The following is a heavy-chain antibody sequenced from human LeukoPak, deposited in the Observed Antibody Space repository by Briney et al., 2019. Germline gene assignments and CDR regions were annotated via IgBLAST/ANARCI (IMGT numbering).Heavy chain of an antibody. Sequence: GGSLRLSCAASGFTFSSYWMNWVRQAPGKGLEWVANIKRDGSEKYYVDSVKGRFTISRDNAKNSLYLQMNSLRAEDTAVYYCGLGGWLDYWGQGTLVTVSS. CDR1: GFTFSSYW. V-gene: IGHV3-7*01. J-gene: IGHJ4*02. D-gene: IGHD6-19*01. CDR2: IKRDGSEK. CDR3: GLGGWLDY.